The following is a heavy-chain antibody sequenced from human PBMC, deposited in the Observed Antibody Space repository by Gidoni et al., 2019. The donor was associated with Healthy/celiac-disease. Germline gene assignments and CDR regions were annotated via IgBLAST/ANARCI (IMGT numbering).Heavy chain of an antibody. CDR3: ARDTSSSGWYSY. D-gene: IGHD6-19*01. V-gene: IGHV4-4*02. J-gene: IGHJ4*02. Sequence: QVQLQESGPGLVKPSGTLSLTCAVTGGSISSSNWWSWVRQPPGKGLGWIGEIYHSGSTNYNPSVKSRVTISVDKSKNQFSLRLSSVTAADTAGYYCARDTSSSGWYSYWGQGTLVTVSS. CDR1: GGSISSSNW. CDR2: IYHSGST.